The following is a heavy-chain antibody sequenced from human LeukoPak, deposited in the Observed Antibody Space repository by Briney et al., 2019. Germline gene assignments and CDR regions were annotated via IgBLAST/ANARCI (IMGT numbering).Heavy chain of an antibody. V-gene: IGHV4-39*02. J-gene: IGHJ5*02. CDR1: GGSISTTNYY. D-gene: IGHD3-22*01. CDR3: ARDTYWGSSGQAYNWFDP. CDR2: IHYSGST. Sequence: TPSETLSLTCNVSGGSISTTNYYWGWIRQPPGKGLEWLGNIHYSGSTYYNPSLQSRVTLSVDTSKNQFSLKLTSVTATDTAVYYCARDTYWGSSGQAYNWFDPWGQGTLVTVSS.